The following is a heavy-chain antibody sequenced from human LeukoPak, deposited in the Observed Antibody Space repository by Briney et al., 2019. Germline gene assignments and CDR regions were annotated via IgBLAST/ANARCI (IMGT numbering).Heavy chain of an antibody. CDR3: ARARPFSWDTGYWFDP. D-gene: IGHD6-13*01. J-gene: IGHJ5*02. CDR2: INPNSGGT. Sequence: GASVKVSCKASGYTFTGYYMHWVRQAPGQGLEWMGWINPNSGGTNYAQKFQGWVTMTRDTSISTAYMELSRLRSDDTAVCYCARARPFSWDTGYWFDPWGQGTLVTVSS. V-gene: IGHV1-2*04. CDR1: GYTFTGYY.